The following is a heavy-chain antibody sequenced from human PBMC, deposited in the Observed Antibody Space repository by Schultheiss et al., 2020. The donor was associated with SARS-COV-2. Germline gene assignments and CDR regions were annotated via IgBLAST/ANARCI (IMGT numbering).Heavy chain of an antibody. CDR2: IDWDDDK. V-gene: IGHV2-5*08. CDR1: GFSLSTSGMR. D-gene: IGHD3-10*01. Sequence: SGPTLVKPTQTLTLTCSFSGFSLSTSGMRVTWIRQPPGKALEWLARIDWDDDKRYSPSLKSRLTITKDTSENQVVLTMTNMDPVDTATYYCAHRGWFGELPHWGQGTLVTVSS. J-gene: IGHJ4*02. CDR3: AHRGWFGELPH.